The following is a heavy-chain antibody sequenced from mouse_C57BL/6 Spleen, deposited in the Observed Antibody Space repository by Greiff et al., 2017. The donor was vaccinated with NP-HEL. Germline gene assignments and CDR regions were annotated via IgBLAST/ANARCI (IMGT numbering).Heavy chain of an antibody. CDR1: GFTFSDFY. J-gene: IGHJ2*01. CDR2: SRNKANDYTT. D-gene: IGHD2-3*01. Sequence: DVMLVESGGGLVQSGRSLRLSCATSGFTFSDFYMAWVRQAPGKGLEWIAASRNKANDYTTEYSASVKGRFIVSRDTSQSILYLQMNALRAEDTAIYYCARANDGYYDYFDYWGQGTTLTVSS. V-gene: IGHV7-1*01. CDR3: ARANDGYYDYFDY.